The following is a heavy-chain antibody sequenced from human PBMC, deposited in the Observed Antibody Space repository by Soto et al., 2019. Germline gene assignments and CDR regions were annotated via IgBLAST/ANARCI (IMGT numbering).Heavy chain of an antibody. V-gene: IGHV3-30*03. Sequence: QVQLVESGGGVVQPGRSLRLSCAASGFTFNSYGMHWVRQAPGKGLEWVAVISYDGSNKYYTGSVRGRFTISRDDSKNTLYLQMNSLGAEDTAVYYCARVLAGSYGDYVPSPFYFDYWGKGTLVTVSS. CDR1: GFTFNSYG. CDR3: ARVLAGSYGDYVPSPFYFDY. CDR2: ISYDGSNK. D-gene: IGHD4-17*01. J-gene: IGHJ4*02.